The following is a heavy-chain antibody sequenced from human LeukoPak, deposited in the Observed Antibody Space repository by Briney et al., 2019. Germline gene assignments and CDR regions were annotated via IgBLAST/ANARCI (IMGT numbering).Heavy chain of an antibody. CDR1: GYSISSGHY. J-gene: IGHJ4*02. CDR2: MFHSGST. D-gene: IGHD4-17*01. Sequence: NPSETLSLTCTVSGYSISSGHYWAWIRQSPKEGLGWIASMFHSGSTYYNPSLKSRVNTSADTSKNEFSLKLSPVTAADTAVYYCARAGTNLGDYDYWGQGTLVTVSS. CDR3: ARAGTNLGDYDY. V-gene: IGHV4-38-2*02.